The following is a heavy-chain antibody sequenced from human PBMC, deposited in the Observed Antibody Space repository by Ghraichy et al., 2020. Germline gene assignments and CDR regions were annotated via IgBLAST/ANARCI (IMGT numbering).Heavy chain of an antibody. CDR2: ISMSGDTT. CDR1: GFTFSIYS. CDR3: GGDWASGYRSDYNYGMDV. D-gene: IGHD3-22*01. J-gene: IGHJ6*02. V-gene: IGHV3-48*02. Sequence: GGSLRLSCEASGFTFSIYSMNWVRRAPGKGLEWISYISMSGDTTYYADSVQGRFTISRDNDKKSLYLEMNSLRDDDTAVYHCGGDWASGYRSDYNYGMDVWGRGTTVTVSS.